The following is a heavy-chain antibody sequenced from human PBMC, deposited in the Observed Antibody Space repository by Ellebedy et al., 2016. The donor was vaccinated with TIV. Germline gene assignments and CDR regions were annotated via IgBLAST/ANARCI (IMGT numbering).Heavy chain of an antibody. J-gene: IGHJ5*02. D-gene: IGHD1-7*01. Sequence: GESLKISCAASGFTFSASWMTWVRQAPGQGLEWVANINQDGRTTNYVDSVKGRFTISRDNAKNSLYLQLNSLRVDDTAIYFCARDWNYVFHPWGQGTLVTVS. V-gene: IGHV3-7*03. CDR1: GFTFSASW. CDR3: ARDWNYVFHP. CDR2: INQDGRTT.